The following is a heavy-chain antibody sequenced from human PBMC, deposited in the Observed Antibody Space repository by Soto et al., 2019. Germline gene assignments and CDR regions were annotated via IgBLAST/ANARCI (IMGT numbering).Heavy chain of an antibody. Sequence: GGSLRLSCAASGFIFSSYWMSWFRQTPGKGLEWVASIKQDGSEKYFVDSVKGRFTISRDNAKNSLYPQMDSLRAEDTAVYYCAKDSAGFWTGYYSYWGQGTLVTVSS. D-gene: IGHD3-3*01. J-gene: IGHJ4*02. V-gene: IGHV3-7*01. CDR2: IKQDGSEK. CDR1: GFIFSSYW. CDR3: AKDSAGFWTGYYSY.